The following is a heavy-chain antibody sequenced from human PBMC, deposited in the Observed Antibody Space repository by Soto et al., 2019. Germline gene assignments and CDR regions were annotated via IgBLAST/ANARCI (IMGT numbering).Heavy chain of an antibody. V-gene: IGHV3-23*01. CDR3: MKDRGGLVDTDSLCV. CDR1: GFISSNYA. D-gene: IGHD5-12*01. Sequence: EVQLLESGGGWVQPGGSLRLSCVASGFISSNYAMRWVRQVPGKGLEWVSGIGGSEPNTHYADSGKGRFTNSRDNSKKTLFLQLSSLRDDGSAETSCMKDRGGLVDTDSLCVWGPGTTFTFSS. J-gene: IGHJ6*01. CDR2: IGGSEPNT.